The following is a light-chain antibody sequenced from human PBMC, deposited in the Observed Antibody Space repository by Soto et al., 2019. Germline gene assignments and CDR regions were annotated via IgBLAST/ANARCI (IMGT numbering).Light chain of an antibody. V-gene: IGLV2-14*01. J-gene: IGLJ1*01. Sequence: QSALTQPASVSGSPGQSITISCTGTSSDVGGYNYVSWYQQHPGKAPKLMIYDVSERPSGVSDRFSASKSGNTASLIISGLQAEDEDDYYCSSFTSDSSHYVFGSGTKLTVL. CDR2: DVS. CDR3: SSFTSDSSHYV. CDR1: SSDVGGYNY.